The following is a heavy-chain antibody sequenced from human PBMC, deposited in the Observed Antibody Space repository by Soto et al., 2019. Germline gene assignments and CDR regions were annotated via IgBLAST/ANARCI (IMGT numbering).Heavy chain of an antibody. D-gene: IGHD3-10*01. Sequence: HPGGSLRPSCAASGFTFSSYSMNWVRQAPGKGLEWVSYISSSSTIYYADSVKGRFTISRDNAKNSLYLQMNSLRAEDTAVYYCAAIWFGEGPNYFDYWAQGTLVTLSS. J-gene: IGHJ4*02. CDR2: ISSSSTI. V-gene: IGHV3-48*01. CDR1: GFTFSSYS. CDR3: AAIWFGEGPNYFDY.